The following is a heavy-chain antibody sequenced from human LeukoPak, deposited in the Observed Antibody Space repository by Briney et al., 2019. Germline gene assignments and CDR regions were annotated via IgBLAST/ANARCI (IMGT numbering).Heavy chain of an antibody. J-gene: IGHJ4*02. CDR1: GFTFSSSA. D-gene: IGHD5-18*01. CDR2: ISYDGSNK. CDR3: ARDGYGLDTPMVSTIFDY. Sequence: GGSLRLSCAASGFTFSSSAMHWVRQAPGKGLEWVAVISYDGSNKYYAGSVKGRFTISRDNSKNTLYLQMNSLRAEDTAVYYCARDGYGLDTPMVSTIFDYWGQGTLVTVPS. V-gene: IGHV3-30-3*01.